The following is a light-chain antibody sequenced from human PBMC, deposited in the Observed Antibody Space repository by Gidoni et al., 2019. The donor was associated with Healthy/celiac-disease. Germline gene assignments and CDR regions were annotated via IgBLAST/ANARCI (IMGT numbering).Light chain of an antibody. J-gene: IGKJ4*01. CDR3: QQYDTLPLT. V-gene: IGKV1-33*01. CDR1: HDISNY. Sequence: DIQMTQSPSSLSASVGDRVTITCQASHDISNYLNWYQQKPGNAPKLLIYDSSNLETGVPARFSGSGSGTDFTFTISSLQPEDIATYYCQQYDTLPLTFGGGTKVEIK. CDR2: DSS.